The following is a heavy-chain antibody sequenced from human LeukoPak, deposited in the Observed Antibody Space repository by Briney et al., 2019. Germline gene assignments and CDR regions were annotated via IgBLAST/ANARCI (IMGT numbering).Heavy chain of an antibody. J-gene: IGHJ4*02. D-gene: IGHD2-2*01. CDR1: GFTFAGDG. CDR3: AKRAPDCSTTSCYFVSFDS. V-gene: IGHV3-23*01. CDR2: VSYNGGST. Sequence: PGGSLRLSCAASGFTFAGDGMSWVRQAPGKGLEWVSVVSYNGGSTYYADSVKGRFAISRDNSKNTLYLQMNSLRVEDTAVYYCAKRAPDCSTTSCYFVSFDSWGQGTLVTVSS.